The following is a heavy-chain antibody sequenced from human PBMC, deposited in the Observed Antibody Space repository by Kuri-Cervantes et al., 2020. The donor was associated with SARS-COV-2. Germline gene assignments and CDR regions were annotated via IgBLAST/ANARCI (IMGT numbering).Heavy chain of an antibody. D-gene: IGHD2/OR15-2a*01. J-gene: IGHJ5*02. CDR2: INHSGST. Sequence: SETLSLTCAVYGGSFSGYYWSWIRQPPGKGLEWIGEINHSGSTNYNPSFKSRVTISVDTSKNQFSLKLSSVTPEDTAVYYCARDYLNWFDPWGQGTLVTVSS. CDR1: GGSFSGYY. CDR3: ARDYLNWFDP. V-gene: IGHV4-34*01.